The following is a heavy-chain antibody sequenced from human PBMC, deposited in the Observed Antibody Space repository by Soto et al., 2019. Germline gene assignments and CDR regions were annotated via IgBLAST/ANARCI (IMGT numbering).Heavy chain of an antibody. D-gene: IGHD2-2*01. CDR2: IDYSGST. Sequence: SETLSLTCTVSGGSVRSGAYYWSWIRQLPGNGLEWIGNIDYSGSTYYTSSLKSRPIISLDTSKNQVSLKLSSVTAADTAVYYCARGRVVPGAIGYFDYWGQGTPVTVSS. CDR3: ARGRVVPGAIGYFDY. V-gene: IGHV4-31*03. CDR1: GGSVRSGAYY. J-gene: IGHJ4*02.